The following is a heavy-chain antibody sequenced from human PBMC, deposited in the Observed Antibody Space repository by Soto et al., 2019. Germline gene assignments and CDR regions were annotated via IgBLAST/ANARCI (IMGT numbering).Heavy chain of an antibody. CDR3: ANGVIADYYDSSGYPDY. CDR1: GYSFASYW. J-gene: IGHJ4*02. Sequence: PGESLKISCQGSGYSFASYWIGWVRQMPGKGLEWMGIIYPGDSDSRYSPSFQGQVTFSVDKSISTAYLQWSSLKASDTAMYYCANGVIADYYDSSGYPDYWGQGTLVTVSS. CDR2: IYPGDSDS. D-gene: IGHD3-22*01. V-gene: IGHV5-51*01.